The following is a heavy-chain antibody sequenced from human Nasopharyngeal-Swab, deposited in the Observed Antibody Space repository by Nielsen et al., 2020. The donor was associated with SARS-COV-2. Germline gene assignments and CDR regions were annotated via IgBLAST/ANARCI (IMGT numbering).Heavy chain of an antibody. Sequence: GSLRLSCAVYGGSFSGYYWSWIRQPPGKGLEWIGEINHSGSTNYNPSLKSQVTISVDTSKNQFSLKLSSVTAADTAVYYCARGGIPTGDLPTGYYFDYWGQGTLVTVSS. J-gene: IGHJ4*02. CDR3: ARGGIPTGDLPTGYYFDY. V-gene: IGHV4-34*01. CDR1: GGSFSGYY. D-gene: IGHD7-27*01. CDR2: INHSGST.